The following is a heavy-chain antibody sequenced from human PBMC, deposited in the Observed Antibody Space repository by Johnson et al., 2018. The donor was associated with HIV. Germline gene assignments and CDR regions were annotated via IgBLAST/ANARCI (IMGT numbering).Heavy chain of an antibody. CDR1: GFTFSSYD. J-gene: IGHJ3*02. CDR2: IGTAGDT. V-gene: IGHV3-13*01. CDR3: ARGLTGDDAFDI. D-gene: IGHD7-27*01. Sequence: VQLVESGGGLVQPGGSLRLSCAASGFTFSSYDMHWVRQATGKGLEWVSAIGTAGDTYYPGSVKGRFTISRENAKNSLYLQMNSLGAGDTAVYYCARGLTGDDAFDIWGQGTMVTVSS.